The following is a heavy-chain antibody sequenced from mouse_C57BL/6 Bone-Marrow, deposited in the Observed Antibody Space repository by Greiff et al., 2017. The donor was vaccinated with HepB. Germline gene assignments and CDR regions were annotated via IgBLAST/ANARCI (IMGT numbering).Heavy chain of an antibody. CDR1: GFSFNTYA. CDR2: IRSKSNNYAT. J-gene: IGHJ4*01. Sequence: VQVVESGGGLVQPKGSLKLSCAASGFSFNTYAMNWVRQAPGKGLEWVARIRSKSNNYATYYADSVKDRFTISRDDSESMLYLQMNNLKTEDTAMYYCVSLMPSMDYWGQGTSVTVSS. D-gene: IGHD6-5*01. CDR3: VSLMPSMDY. V-gene: IGHV10-1*01.